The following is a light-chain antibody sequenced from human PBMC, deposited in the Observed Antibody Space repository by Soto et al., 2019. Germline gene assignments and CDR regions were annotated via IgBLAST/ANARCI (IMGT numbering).Light chain of an antibody. CDR3: QQSFT. CDR2: KAS. Sequence: DIQMTQSPSTLSASVGDRVTITCRASQSISSWLAWYQQKPGKAPKLLIYKASSLESGVPSRFSGSGSGTEFTLTNSSLQTDDFATYYCQQSFTFGPGTKVDIQ. V-gene: IGKV1-5*03. J-gene: IGKJ3*01. CDR1: QSISSW.